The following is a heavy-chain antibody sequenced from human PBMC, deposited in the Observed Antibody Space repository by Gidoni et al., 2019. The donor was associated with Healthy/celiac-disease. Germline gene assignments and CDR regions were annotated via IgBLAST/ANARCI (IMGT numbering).Heavy chain of an antibody. V-gene: IGHV3-23*04. Sequence: EVQLVESGGGLLQHGGSLGLSFAASGITFSRYAMSWVRQAPGKGLEWVSAISGSGGSTYYADSVKGRFTISRDNSKNPLYLKMNSLRAEDTAVYYCAKWAPLSYDSSGYYSGKYFDYWGQGTLVTVSS. J-gene: IGHJ4*02. CDR1: GITFSRYA. CDR2: ISGSGGST. D-gene: IGHD3-22*01. CDR3: AKWAPLSYDSSGYYSGKYFDY.